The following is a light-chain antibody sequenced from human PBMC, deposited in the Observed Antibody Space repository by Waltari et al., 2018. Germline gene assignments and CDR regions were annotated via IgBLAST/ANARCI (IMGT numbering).Light chain of an antibody. J-gene: IGKJ4*01. V-gene: IGKV3-11*01. Sequence: EIVLTQSPATLSLSPGERATLSCRASQSVSSYVAWYQQKPGQAPRLLIYDAANRATGIPARFSCSGSGTDFTLTISSLEPEDFAVYYCQQRSNWPPLTFGGGTKVEIK. CDR1: QSVSSY. CDR2: DAA. CDR3: QQRSNWPPLT.